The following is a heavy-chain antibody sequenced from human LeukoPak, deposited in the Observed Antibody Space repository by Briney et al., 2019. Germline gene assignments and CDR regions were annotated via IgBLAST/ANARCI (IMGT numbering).Heavy chain of an antibody. CDR1: GFTFSTYA. Sequence: PGGSLRLSCSASGFTFSTYAMSWVRQAPGKGLEWVSALSASGAATKYADSVKGRFTISRDNSKNTVSLQMSGLRAEDTATYYCAQPVTDYDILTGYDYWGQGTLVTVSS. J-gene: IGHJ4*02. CDR3: AQPVTDYDILTGYDY. D-gene: IGHD3-9*01. V-gene: IGHV3-23*01. CDR2: LSASGAAT.